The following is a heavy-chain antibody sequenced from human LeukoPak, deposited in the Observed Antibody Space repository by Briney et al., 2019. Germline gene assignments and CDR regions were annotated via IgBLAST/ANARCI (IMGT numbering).Heavy chain of an antibody. D-gene: IGHD3-22*01. CDR3: ARTLDTSGYFRNFDY. J-gene: IGHJ4*02. CDR2: ISHSGGT. V-gene: IGHV4-34*01. Sequence: SETLSLTCTIYGASFSGYYWNWIRQPPGKGLEWIGEISHSGGTNYNPSLKSRVTISADTSKNQFSLTLSYMTAADTAVYYCARTLDTSGYFRNFDYWGQGSLVTVSS. CDR1: GASFSGYY.